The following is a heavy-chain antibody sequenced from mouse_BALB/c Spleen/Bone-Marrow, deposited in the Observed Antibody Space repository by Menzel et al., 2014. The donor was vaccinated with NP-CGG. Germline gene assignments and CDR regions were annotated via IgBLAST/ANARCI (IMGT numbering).Heavy chain of an antibody. CDR2: IDPANGNT. Sequence: EVNLVESGAELVKPGASVKLSCTASGFNIKDTYMHWVKQRPEQGLEWIGRIDPANGNTKYDPKFQGKATITADTSSNTAYLQLSSLTSEDTAVYYCTRGYGNYAPYYYAMDYWGQGTSVTVSS. J-gene: IGHJ4*01. D-gene: IGHD2-10*02. CDR3: TRGYGNYAPYYYAMDY. V-gene: IGHV14-3*02. CDR1: GFNIKDTY.